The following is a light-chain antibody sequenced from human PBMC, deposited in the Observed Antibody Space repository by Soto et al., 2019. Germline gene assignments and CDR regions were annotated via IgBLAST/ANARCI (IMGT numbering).Light chain of an antibody. CDR1: SGHSSYI. Sequence: QSVLTQSSSASASLGSSVRLTCTLSSGHSSYIIAWHQQQPGRAPRYLMKVEGSGTYNKGSGVPDRFAGSSSGADRYLTISNLQSEDEAAYYCETWDSNTGVFGGGTKVTV. V-gene: IGLV4-60*03. CDR3: ETWDSNTGV. CDR2: VEGSGTY. J-gene: IGLJ3*02.